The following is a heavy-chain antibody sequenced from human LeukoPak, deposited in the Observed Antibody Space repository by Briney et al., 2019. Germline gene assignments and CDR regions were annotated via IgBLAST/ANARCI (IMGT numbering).Heavy chain of an antibody. CDR1: GFTFSSHW. D-gene: IGHD3-3*01. CDR2: INGDGSSI. CDR3: ARDQKNYDFWSGSNWFDP. V-gene: IGHV3-74*01. J-gene: IGHJ5*02. Sequence: GGSLRLSCAASGFTFSSHWMLWVRQAPGKGLVWVSRINGDGSSIDYADSVQGRFTISRDNAENTLYVQMNSLIAEDTAVYYCARDQKNYDFWSGSNWFDPWGQGTLVTVSS.